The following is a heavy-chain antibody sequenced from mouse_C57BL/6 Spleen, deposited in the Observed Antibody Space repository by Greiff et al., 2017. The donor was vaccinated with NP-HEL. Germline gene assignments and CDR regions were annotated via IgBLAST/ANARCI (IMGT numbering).Heavy chain of an antibody. CDR2: ISSGGSYT. V-gene: IGHV5-6*01. Sequence: EVHLVESGGDLVKPGGSLKLSCAASGFTFSSYGMSWVRQTPDKRLEWVATISSGGSYTYYPDSVKGRFTISRDNAKNTLYLQMSSLKSEDTAMYYCARESNYFLQYYFDYWGQGTTLTVSS. CDR1: GFTFSSYG. J-gene: IGHJ2*01. CDR3: ARESNYFLQYYFDY. D-gene: IGHD2-5*01.